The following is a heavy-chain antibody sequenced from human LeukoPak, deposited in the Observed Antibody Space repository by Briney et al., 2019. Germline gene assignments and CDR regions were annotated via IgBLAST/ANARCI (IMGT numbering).Heavy chain of an antibody. V-gene: IGHV4-34*01. D-gene: IGHD5-12*01. J-gene: IGHJ4*02. Sequence: SETLSLTCAVYGGSFSGYYWSWIRQPPGKGLEWIGEINHSGSTNYNPSLKSRVTISVDTSKNQFSLKLSSVTAADTAVYYCGKGLNRDYSGIGDYWGQGTLVTVSS. CDR2: INHSGST. CDR1: GGSFSGYY. CDR3: GKGLNRDYSGIGDY.